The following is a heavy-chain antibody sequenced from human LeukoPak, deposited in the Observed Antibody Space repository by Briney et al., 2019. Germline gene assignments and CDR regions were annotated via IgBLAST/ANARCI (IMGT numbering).Heavy chain of an antibody. CDR1: GFTFSSYA. J-gene: IGHJ4*02. Sequence: PGGSLRLSCAASGFTFSSYAMHWVRQAPGKGLEWVAVISYDGSNKYYADSVKGRFTISRDNSKNTLYLQMNSPRAEDTAVYYCVPVDDSSGYYPTRLYYWGQGTLVTVSS. CDR2: ISYDGSNK. CDR3: VPVDDSSGYYPTRLYY. D-gene: IGHD3-22*01. V-gene: IGHV3-30-3*01.